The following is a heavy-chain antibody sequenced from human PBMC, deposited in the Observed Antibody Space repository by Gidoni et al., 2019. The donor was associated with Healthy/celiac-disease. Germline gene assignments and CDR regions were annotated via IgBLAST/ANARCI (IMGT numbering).Heavy chain of an antibody. V-gene: IGHV4-39*01. D-gene: IGHD6-19*01. CDR2: IYYSGST. Sequence: QLQLQESGPGLVKPSETLSLTCTVSGGSISSSSYYWGWIRQPPGKGLEWIGSIYYSGSTYYNPSLKSRVTISVDTSKNQFSLKLSSVTAADTAVYYCARLKYSSGWYYFDYWGQGTLVTVSS. CDR1: GGSISSSSYY. CDR3: ARLKYSSGWYYFDY. J-gene: IGHJ4*02.